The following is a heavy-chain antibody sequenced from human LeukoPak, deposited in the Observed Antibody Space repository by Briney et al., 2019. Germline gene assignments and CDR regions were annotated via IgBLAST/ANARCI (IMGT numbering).Heavy chain of an antibody. D-gene: IGHD3-10*01. J-gene: IGHJ4*02. CDR3: ASPRDPYYYGSGSGKQFDY. V-gene: IGHV4-39*01. CDR2: IYYSGST. Sequence: SETLSLTCTVSGGSISSYYWGWIRQPPGKGLEWIGSIYYSGSTYYNPSLKSRVTISVDTSKNQFSLKLSSVTAADTAVYYCASPRDPYYYGSGSGKQFDYWGQGTLVTVSS. CDR1: GGSISSYY.